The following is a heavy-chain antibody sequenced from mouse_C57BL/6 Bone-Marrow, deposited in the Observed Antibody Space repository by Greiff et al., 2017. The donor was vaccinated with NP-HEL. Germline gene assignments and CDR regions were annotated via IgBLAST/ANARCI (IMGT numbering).Heavy chain of an antibody. CDR3: ARYYYGSRGWYFDF. J-gene: IGHJ1*03. Sequence: QVQLQQPGADLVKPGASVKLSCKASGYTFTSYWMHWVKQRPGRGLEWIGRIDPNSGGTKFNEKFKTKATLTVDKPSSPAYMQLSSLTSEDSAVYYCARYYYGSRGWYFDFWGTGTTVTVSS. D-gene: IGHD1-1*01. CDR2: IDPNSGGT. V-gene: IGHV1-72*01. CDR1: GYTFTSYW.